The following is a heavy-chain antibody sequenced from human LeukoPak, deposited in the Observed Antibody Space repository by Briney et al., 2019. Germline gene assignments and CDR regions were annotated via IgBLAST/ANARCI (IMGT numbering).Heavy chain of an antibody. CDR2: ISTSTSTI. V-gene: IGHV3-48*02. D-gene: IGHD3-10*01. Sequence: GGSLRLSCVASGFIFSSFGMNWVRQAPGKGLEWVSYISTSTSTIYFADSVKGRFTISRDNAKSSLYLRMNSLRDEDTAVYYCARVPGTVRGSIDYWGQGTLVTVSS. CDR1: GFIFSSFG. CDR3: ARVPGTVRGSIDY. J-gene: IGHJ4*02.